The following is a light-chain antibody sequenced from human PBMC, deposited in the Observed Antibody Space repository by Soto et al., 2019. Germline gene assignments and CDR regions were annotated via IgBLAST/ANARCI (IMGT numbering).Light chain of an antibody. CDR1: QSVSSY. CDR2: GAS. Sequence: EIVLTQSPGTLSLSPGERATLSCRASQSVSSYLAWHQQKPGQAPRLLIYGASTRATGVPARFSGSGSATQFTPTISSLQSEDFGFYYCQQYHHWPVAFGGGTKVDIK. V-gene: IGKV3-15*01. CDR3: QQYHHWPVA. J-gene: IGKJ4*01.